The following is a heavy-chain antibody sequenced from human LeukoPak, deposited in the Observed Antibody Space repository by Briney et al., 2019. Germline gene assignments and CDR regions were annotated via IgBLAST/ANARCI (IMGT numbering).Heavy chain of an antibody. V-gene: IGHV3-21*01. D-gene: IGHD3-16*01. CDR1: GFTFSSYS. CDR2: ISSTSSSI. J-gene: IGHJ4*02. CDR3: ARDPPSRGTRYFDY. Sequence: GGSLRLSCAASGFTFSSYSMNWVRQAPGTGLEWVSSISSTSSSITYTDSVKGRFTISRDNANNSMYLQMDSPRAEDTAVYYCARDPPSRGTRYFDYWGQGTLVTVSS.